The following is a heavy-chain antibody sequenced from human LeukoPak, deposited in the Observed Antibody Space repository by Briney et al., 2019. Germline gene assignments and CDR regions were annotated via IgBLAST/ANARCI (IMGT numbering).Heavy chain of an antibody. D-gene: IGHD3-16*01. V-gene: IGHV3-23*01. CDR3: ARALLAWYGGGYMDV. J-gene: IGHJ6*03. Sequence: GGSLRLSCVASGFTFRHYAMSWVRQAPGKGLEWVSSISGSDVSTYYAESVKGRFTISRDNSKNTLYLQMNSLRTEDTAVYYCARALLAWYGGGYMDVWGKGTTVTISS. CDR1: GFTFRHYA. CDR2: ISGSDVST.